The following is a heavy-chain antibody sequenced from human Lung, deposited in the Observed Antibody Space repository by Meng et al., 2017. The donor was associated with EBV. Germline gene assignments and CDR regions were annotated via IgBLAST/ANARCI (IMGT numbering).Heavy chain of an antibody. CDR3: WGDLNYGSY. Sequence: VPLWELGGRFVQPAVSLRFSCGASGFIFSASDMHWVRQASGKGLEWVGRGRTKHNKYSTDYGASVKGVFSIYRDDSRNTVYLQMNSLKTEDTAVYFCWGDLNYGSYWGQGTLVTVSS. D-gene: IGHD3-10*01. CDR1: GFIFSASD. V-gene: IGHV3-73*02. J-gene: IGHJ4*02. CDR2: GRTKHNKYST.